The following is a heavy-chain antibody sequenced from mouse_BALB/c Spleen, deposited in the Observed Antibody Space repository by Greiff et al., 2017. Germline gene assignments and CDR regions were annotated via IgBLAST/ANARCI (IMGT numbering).Heavy chain of an antibody. CDR2: ISCYNGAT. D-gene: IGHD1-3*01. V-gene: IGHV1S34*01. CDR3: AREYGSSYYAMDD. Sequence: LVKTGASVKISCKASGYSFTGYYMHWVKQSHGKSLEWIGYISCYNGATSYNQKFKGKATFTVDTSSSTAYMQCNSLTSEDSAVYDCAREYGSSYYAMDDWGQGTSVTVSS. CDR1: GYSFTGYY. J-gene: IGHJ4*01.